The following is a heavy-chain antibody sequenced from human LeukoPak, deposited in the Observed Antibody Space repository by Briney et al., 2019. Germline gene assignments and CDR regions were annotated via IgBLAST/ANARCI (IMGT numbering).Heavy chain of an antibody. CDR1: GFTFSTFSRSW. D-gene: IGHD3-3*01. J-gene: IGHJ5*02. V-gene: IGHV3-7*01. CDR2: IKEDGSQK. CDR3: ASEYYDFWSGYYPGGNWFDP. Sequence: GGSLRLSCAASGFTFSTFSRSWMSWVRQAPGKGLEWVANIKEDGSQKYYVDSVKGRFTISRDNARNSLYLQMNSLRAEDTAVCYCASEYYDFWSGYYPGGNWFDPWGQGTLVTVSS.